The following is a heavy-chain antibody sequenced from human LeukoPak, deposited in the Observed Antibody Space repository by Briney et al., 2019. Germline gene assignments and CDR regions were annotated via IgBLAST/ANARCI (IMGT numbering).Heavy chain of an antibody. CDR3: SCGRVGYWIDY. V-gene: IGHV4-34*01. CDR1: GGSFSGYY. J-gene: IGHJ4*02. D-gene: IGHD3-22*01. Sequence: SETLTLTCAVYGGSFSGYYWSWIRQPPGKGLEWIGEINHSGSTTYNPSLKSRGTTLVDTSKNNFSLKLSSGTSADATVDYCSCGRVGYWIDYWGQGTLVTVS. CDR2: INHSGST.